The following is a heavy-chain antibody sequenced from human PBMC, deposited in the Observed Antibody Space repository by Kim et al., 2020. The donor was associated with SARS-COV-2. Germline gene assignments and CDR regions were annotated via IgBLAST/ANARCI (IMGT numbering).Heavy chain of an antibody. CDR2: INHSGST. CDR3: AGPERYGDYFRPRLSR. D-gene: IGHD4-17*01. CDR1: GGSFSGYY. V-gene: IGHV4-34*01. Sequence: SETLSLTCAVYGGSFSGYYWSWIRQPPGKGLEWIGEINHSGSTNYNPSLKSRVTISVDTSKNQFSLKLSSVTAADTAVYYCAGPERYGDYFRPRLSRWGQGTLVTVSS. J-gene: IGHJ4*02.